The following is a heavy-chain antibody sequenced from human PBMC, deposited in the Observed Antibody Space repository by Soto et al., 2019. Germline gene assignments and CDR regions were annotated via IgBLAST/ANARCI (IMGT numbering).Heavy chain of an antibody. J-gene: IGHJ6*02. V-gene: IGHV3-30*18. D-gene: IGHD6-19*01. Sequence: QVQLVESGGGVVQPGRSLRLSCAASGFTFSSYGMHWVRQAPGKGLEWVAVISYDGSNKYYADSVKGRFTISRDNSKNTLYVQMNSLRAEDTAVYYCAKDLGEAGTVHDYYYYYGMDVWGQGTTVTVSS. CDR2: ISYDGSNK. CDR3: AKDLGEAGTVHDYYYYYGMDV. CDR1: GFTFSSYG.